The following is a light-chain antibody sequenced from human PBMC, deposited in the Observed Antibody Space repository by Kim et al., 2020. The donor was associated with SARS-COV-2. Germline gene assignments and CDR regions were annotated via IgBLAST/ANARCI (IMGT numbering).Light chain of an antibody. CDR2: EGS. J-gene: IGLJ3*02. V-gene: IGLV2-23*01. CDR1: SSDVGSYNL. Sequence: GQPITISCTGTSSDVGSYNLVSWYQQHPGKAPNLMIYEGSKRPSGVSNRFSGSKSGNTASLTISGLQAEDEADYYCCSYAGSSTWVFGGGTKLTVL. CDR3: CSYAGSSTWV.